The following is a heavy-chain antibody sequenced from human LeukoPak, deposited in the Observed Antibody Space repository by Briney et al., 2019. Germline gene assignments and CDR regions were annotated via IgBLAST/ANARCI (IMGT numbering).Heavy chain of an antibody. D-gene: IGHD1-26*01. CDR3: AKDRPFSGSYVGDYFDY. Sequence: PGGSLRLSCAASGFTFSNYGMHWVRQAPGKGLEWVAVIWFDGTNKKYADSVKGRFTISRDNSKNTLYLQMNSLRAEDTAVYYCAKDRPFSGSYVGDYFDYWGQGTLVTVSS. V-gene: IGHV3-33*06. CDR1: GFTFSNYG. J-gene: IGHJ4*02. CDR2: IWFDGTNK.